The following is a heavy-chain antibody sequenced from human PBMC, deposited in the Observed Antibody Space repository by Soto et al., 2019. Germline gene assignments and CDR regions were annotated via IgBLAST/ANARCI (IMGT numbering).Heavy chain of an antibody. Sequence: SETLSLTCTVSGGSISSYYWSWIRQPPGKGLEWIGYIYYSGSTNYNPSLKSRVTISVDTSKNQFSLKLSSVTAADTAVYYCARDSPSGWYREYDYWGQGTLVTVSS. V-gene: IGHV4-59*01. CDR3: ARDSPSGWYREYDY. CDR1: GGSISSYY. CDR2: IYYSGST. J-gene: IGHJ4*02. D-gene: IGHD6-19*01.